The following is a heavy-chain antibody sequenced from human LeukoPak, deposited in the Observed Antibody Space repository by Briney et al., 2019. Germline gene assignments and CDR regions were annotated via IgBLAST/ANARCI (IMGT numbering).Heavy chain of an antibody. Sequence: GGSLRLSCAASGFTVSSNYMSWVRQAPGKGLEWGSVIYSGSSTYYADSVKGRFTISRDNSKNTLYLQMNSLRAEDTAVYYCARWAVAGLFDYWGQGTLVTVSS. V-gene: IGHV3-66*01. D-gene: IGHD6-19*01. CDR3: ARWAVAGLFDY. CDR1: GFTVSSNY. J-gene: IGHJ4*02. CDR2: IYSGSST.